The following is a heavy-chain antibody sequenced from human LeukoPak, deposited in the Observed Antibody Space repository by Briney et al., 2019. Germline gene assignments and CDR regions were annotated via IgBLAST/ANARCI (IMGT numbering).Heavy chain of an antibody. J-gene: IGHJ4*02. CDR2: ISGSGGST. V-gene: IGHV3-23*01. D-gene: IGHD6-13*01. CDR1: GFTFSSYA. Sequence: GGSLSLSCAASGFTFSSYAMSWVRQAPGKGLEWVSAISGSGGSTYYADSVKGRFTISRDNSKNTLYLQMNSLRAEDTAVYYCAKVGQQLVLRFDYWGQGTLVTVSS. CDR3: AKVGQQLVLRFDY.